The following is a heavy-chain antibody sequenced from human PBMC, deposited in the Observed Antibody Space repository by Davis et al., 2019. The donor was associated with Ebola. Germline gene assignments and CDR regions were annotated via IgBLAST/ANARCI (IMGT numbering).Heavy chain of an antibody. V-gene: IGHV3-15*01. J-gene: IGHJ4*02. CDR1: GFTFNNAW. CDR2: IKSKTDGGTT. Sequence: PGGSLRLSCEASGFTFNNAWMSWVRQAPGRGLEWVAHIKSKTDGGTTDYAAPVKGRFTISRDDSKNTLYLQMNSLKTEDTAVYYCTTGRSGYYPPDYWGQGTLVTVSS. D-gene: IGHD3-3*01. CDR3: TTGRSGYYPPDY.